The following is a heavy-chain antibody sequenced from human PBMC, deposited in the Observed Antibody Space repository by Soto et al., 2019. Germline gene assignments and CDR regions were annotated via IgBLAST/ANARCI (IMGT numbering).Heavy chain of an antibody. CDR1: GFTSSNYA. CDR2: ISSSGDSP. V-gene: IGHV3-23*01. D-gene: IGHD1-1*01. Sequence: PGGSLRLSCAASGFTSSNYAMSWVRQAPGKGLEWVSAISSSGDSPYYADSVKGRFTVSRDNSKNTLYLQMNSLRVEDTAIYYCARNTIPHPHYRGQGTLVTVSS. CDR3: ARNTIPHPHY. J-gene: IGHJ4*02.